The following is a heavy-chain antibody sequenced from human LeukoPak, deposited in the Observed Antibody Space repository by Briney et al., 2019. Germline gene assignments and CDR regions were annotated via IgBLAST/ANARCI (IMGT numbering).Heavy chain of an antibody. V-gene: IGHV3-9*01. D-gene: IGHD6-19*01. CDR1: GFIFNNYA. CDR3: AKDNRRHYTSGPNPDSLH. Sequence: GGSLRPSCAGSGFIFNNYAMHWVRQPPGKGLEWVSGISWNSGSIDYVDSVKGRFTISRDNAKNSLYLQMNSLRVEDTAFYYCAKDNRRHYTSGPNPDSLHWGQGALVTVSS. J-gene: IGHJ4*02. CDR2: ISWNSGSI.